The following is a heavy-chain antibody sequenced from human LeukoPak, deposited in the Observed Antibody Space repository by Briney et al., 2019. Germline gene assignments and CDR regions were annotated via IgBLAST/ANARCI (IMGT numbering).Heavy chain of an antibody. CDR3: ARGRYYQPSLKN. D-gene: IGHD2-15*01. CDR2: ISYDGSNK. CDR1: GYTLTELS. Sequence: SCKVSGYTLTELSMHWVRQAPGKGLEWVAVISYDGSNKYYADSVKGRFTISRDNSKNTLYLQMNSLRAEDTAVYYCARGRYYQPSLKNWGQGTLVTVSS. J-gene: IGHJ4*02. V-gene: IGHV3-30*03.